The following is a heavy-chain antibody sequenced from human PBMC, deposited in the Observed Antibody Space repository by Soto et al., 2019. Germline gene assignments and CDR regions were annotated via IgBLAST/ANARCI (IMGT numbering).Heavy chain of an antibody. D-gene: IGHD1-1*01. CDR3: AKEFGWELQLSHPYYNSGMDV. V-gene: IGHV3-30*18. CDR1: GFTFRSYG. J-gene: IGHJ6*02. CDR2: MSFDGSNK. Sequence: GGSLRLSCAASGFTFRSYGMHWVRQAPGKGLERVALMSFDGSNKYYADSVRGRFTISSDNSKSTLYLQMDILRPEDTAVYYCAKEFGWELQLSHPYYNSGMDVWGQGTTVTVSS.